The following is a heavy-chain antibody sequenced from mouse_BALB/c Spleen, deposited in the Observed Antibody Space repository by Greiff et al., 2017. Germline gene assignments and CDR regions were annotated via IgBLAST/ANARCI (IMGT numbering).Heavy chain of an antibody. J-gene: IGHJ3*01. CDR2: IDPANGNT. V-gene: IGHV14-3*02. D-gene: IGHD2-4*01. CDR1: GFNIKDTY. CDR3: AMITTAAY. Sequence: VQLQQSGAELVKPGASVKLSCTASGFNIKDTYMHWVKQRPEQGLEWIGRIDPANGNTKYDPKFQGKATITADTSSNTAYLQLSSLTSEDTAVYYCAMITTAAYWGQGTLVTVSA.